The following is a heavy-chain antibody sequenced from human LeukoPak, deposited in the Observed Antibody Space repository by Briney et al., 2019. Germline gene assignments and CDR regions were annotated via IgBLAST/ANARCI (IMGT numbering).Heavy chain of an antibody. CDR2: IRYHGNDK. CDR1: GFTFSTCG. J-gene: IGHJ4*02. V-gene: IGHV3-30*02. D-gene: IGHD2-2*01. CDR3: TKSPASWKFDG. Sequence: PGGSLRLSCAASGFTFSTCGMHWVRQAPGQGLEWVAFIRYHGNDKYYADSVKGRFTISRDNPENTLYLQMNDLRTEDTAVYYCTKSPASWKFDGWGQGTLVTVSS.